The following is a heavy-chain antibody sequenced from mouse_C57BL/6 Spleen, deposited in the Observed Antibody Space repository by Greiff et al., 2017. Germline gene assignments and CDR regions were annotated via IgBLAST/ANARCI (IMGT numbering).Heavy chain of an antibody. CDR3: ARGGGNYVLDY. D-gene: IGHD2-1*01. Sequence: VQLQQPGAELVKPGASVKLSCKASGYTFTSYWMQWVKQRPGQGLEWIGEIDPSDSYTNYNQKFKGKATLTVDTSSSTAYMQLSSLTSEDSAVYYCARGGGNYVLDYWGQGTTLTVSS. J-gene: IGHJ2*01. CDR2: IDPSDSYT. V-gene: IGHV1-50*01. CDR1: GYTFTSYW.